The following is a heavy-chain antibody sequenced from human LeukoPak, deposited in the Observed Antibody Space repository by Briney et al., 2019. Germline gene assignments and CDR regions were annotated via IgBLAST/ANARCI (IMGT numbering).Heavy chain of an antibody. CDR1: GDPISGYY. CDR3: ARDKSGIFPNWFDP. Sequence: SETLSLTCTVSGDPISGYYWNWIRQPAGKGLEWIGRMYSSGSTKYNPSLKSRVTMSLDTSNNQFSLRLSSVTAADTAVYYCARDKSGIFPNWFDPWGQGTLVSVSS. D-gene: IGHD1-1*01. J-gene: IGHJ5*02. CDR2: MYSSGST. V-gene: IGHV4-4*07.